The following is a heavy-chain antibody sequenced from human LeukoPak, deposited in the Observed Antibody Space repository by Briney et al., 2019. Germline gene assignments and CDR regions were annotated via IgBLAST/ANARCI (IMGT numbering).Heavy chain of an antibody. D-gene: IGHD6-19*01. CDR2: IKSKTDGGTI. Sequence: GGSLRLSCEVSEFTFSNAWMSWVRQAPGKGLEWVGRIKSKTDGGTIEYAAPVKGRFTISRDDSKNTLYLQMNSLKTEDTAVYYCSTDGGSAWCDNYWGQGTLVTVSS. CDR3: STDGGSAWCDNY. CDR1: EFTFSNAW. V-gene: IGHV3-15*01. J-gene: IGHJ4*02.